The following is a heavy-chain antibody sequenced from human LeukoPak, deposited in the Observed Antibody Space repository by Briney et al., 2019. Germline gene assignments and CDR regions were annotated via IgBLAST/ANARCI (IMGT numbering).Heavy chain of an antibody. V-gene: IGHV4-34*01. CDR1: GGSFSGYY. D-gene: IGHD3-22*01. J-gene: IGHJ6*02. CDR2: INHSGST. Sequence: TSETLSLTCAVYGGSFSGYYWSWIRQPPGKGLEWIGEINHSGSTNYNPSLKSRVTISADTSMNQFSLKLSSVTAADTAVYYCARRNRFYDSSGYYYYGMDVWGQGTTVTVSS. CDR3: ARRNRFYDSSGYYYYGMDV.